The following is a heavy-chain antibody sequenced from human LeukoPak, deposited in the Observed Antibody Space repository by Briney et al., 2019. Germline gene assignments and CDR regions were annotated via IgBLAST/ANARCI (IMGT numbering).Heavy chain of an antibody. CDR1: GYTFTGYN. V-gene: IGHV1-2*02. J-gene: IGHJ4*02. CDR2: INPNSGGT. D-gene: IGHD6-13*01. CDR3: ARSLAAAGTDY. Sequence: GASVKVSCKASGYTFTGYNMYWVRQAPGQGLEWMGWINPNSGGTNFAQEFQGRVTMTRDTSISTAYMELSRLRSDDTAVYYCARSLAAAGTDYWGPGTLVTVSS.